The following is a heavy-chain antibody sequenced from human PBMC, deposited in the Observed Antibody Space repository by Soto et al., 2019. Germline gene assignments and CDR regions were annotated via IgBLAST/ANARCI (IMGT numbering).Heavy chain of an antibody. J-gene: IGHJ6*02. CDR1: GGTFSTSA. V-gene: IGHV1-69*05. Sequence: QVQLVQSGAEVKKPGSSVKVSCKTSGGTFSTSAISWVRQAPGQGLEWVGGIMPVFPTPDYAQNFQGRVTITTDDSTTTAYLELTSLGADDTAVYYCARDEDRLQLGGNYYYILDVWGQGTAITVSS. CDR2: IMPVFPTP. CDR3: ARDEDRLQLGGNYYYILDV. D-gene: IGHD1-1*01.